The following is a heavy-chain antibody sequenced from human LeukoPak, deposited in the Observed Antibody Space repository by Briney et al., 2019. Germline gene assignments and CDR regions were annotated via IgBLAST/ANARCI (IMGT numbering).Heavy chain of an antibody. Sequence: ASVKVSCKASGYTFTSYDINWVRQATGQGLEWMGWMNPNSGNTGYAQKFQGRVTMTTDTSTSTAYMELRSLRSDDTAVYYCARGGRGIAAAGTSFDYWGQGTLVTVSS. CDR1: GYTFTSYD. D-gene: IGHD6-13*01. CDR3: ARGGRGIAAAGTSFDY. CDR2: MNPNSGNT. V-gene: IGHV1-8*01. J-gene: IGHJ4*02.